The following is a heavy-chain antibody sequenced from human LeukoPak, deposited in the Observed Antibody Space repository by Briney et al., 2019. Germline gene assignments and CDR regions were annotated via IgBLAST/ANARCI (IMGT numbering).Heavy chain of an antibody. CDR2: IRNDGLTQ. Sequence: PGGSLELSCAASGFTLSSRWMGWVRQAPGKGLEWVANIRNDGLTQYYLDSVKGRFTISRDNAKDSLSLQMNSLRAEDTAVYFCARHGDYCFDLWGQGTLVTVSS. CDR1: GFTLSSRW. J-gene: IGHJ4*02. D-gene: IGHD4-17*01. CDR3: ARHGDYCFDL. V-gene: IGHV3-7*01.